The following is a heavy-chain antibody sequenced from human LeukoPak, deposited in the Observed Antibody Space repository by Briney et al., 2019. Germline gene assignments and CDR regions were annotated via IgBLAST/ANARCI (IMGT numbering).Heavy chain of an antibody. CDR3: ATYRQVLLPFES. J-gene: IGHJ4*02. Sequence: GGSLRLSCGASGLTFSSYGMNWVRQAPGKGLEWVSSIFPSGGEIHYADSVRGRFTISRDNSKSTLSLQMNSLRAEDTAIYYCATYRQVLLPFESWGQGTLVTVSS. V-gene: IGHV3-23*01. CDR1: GLTFSSYG. CDR2: IFPSGGEI. D-gene: IGHD2-8*02.